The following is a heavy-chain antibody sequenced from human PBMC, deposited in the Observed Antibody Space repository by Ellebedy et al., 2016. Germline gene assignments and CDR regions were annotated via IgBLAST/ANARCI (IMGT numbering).Heavy chain of an antibody. D-gene: IGHD1-14*01. CDR2: LYSDGKT. CDR1: RFIVNSNY. J-gene: IGHJ6*02. CDR3: AKVHSPDFYNNYGMDV. V-gene: IGHV3-53*05. Sequence: GGSLRLSXAGSRFIVNSNYMNWVRQAPGKGLEWVSLLYSDGKTYYADSVKGRFTISRDNSKIRVYLQMSSLRLEDTAVYYCAKVHSPDFYNNYGMDVWGPGTTVTVSS.